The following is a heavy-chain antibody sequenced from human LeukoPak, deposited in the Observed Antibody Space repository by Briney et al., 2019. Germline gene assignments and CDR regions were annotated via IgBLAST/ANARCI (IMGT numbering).Heavy chain of an antibody. CDR2: IYYRGST. CDR3: ARDLGYYDSSGYYRGAEYFQH. CDR1: GGSISSTTYY. V-gene: IGHV4-39*02. D-gene: IGHD3-22*01. J-gene: IGHJ1*01. Sequence: SETLSLTCTVSGGSISSTTYYWGWIRQPPGKGLEWIGNIYYRGSTYYNPSLKSRVTISVDTSKNQFSLKLSSVTAADTAVYYCARDLGYYDSSGYYRGAEYFQHWGQGTLVTVSS.